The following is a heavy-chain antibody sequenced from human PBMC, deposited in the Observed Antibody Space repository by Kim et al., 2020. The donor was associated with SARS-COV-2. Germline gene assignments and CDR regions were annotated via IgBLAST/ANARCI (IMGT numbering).Heavy chain of an antibody. CDR2: IKSKTDGGTT. J-gene: IGHJ2*01. V-gene: IGHV3-15*01. D-gene: IGHD1-26*01. CDR1: GFTFSNAW. CDR3: TTEPSEWELRFEYFDL. Sequence: GGSLRLSCAASGFTFSNAWMSWVRQAPGKGLEWVGRIKSKTDGGTTDYAAPVKGRFTISRDDSKNTLYLQMNSLKTEDTAVYYCTTEPSEWELRFEYFDLWGRGTLVTVSS.